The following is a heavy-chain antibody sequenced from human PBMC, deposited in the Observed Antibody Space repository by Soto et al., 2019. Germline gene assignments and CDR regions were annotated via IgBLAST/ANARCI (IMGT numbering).Heavy chain of an antibody. CDR1: GFTFSRYA. CDR3: AKGPKVYYDIFTGYYIYYYYCMDV. J-gene: IGHJ6*03. D-gene: IGHD3-9*01. V-gene: IGHV3-23*01. Sequence: EVQLLESGGGLVQPGGSLRLSCAASGFTFSRYAMSWVRQAPGKGLEWVSAISGSGGSTYYADSVKGRLNISRDNSKNTLYLQMNSLRADDTAVDYCAKGPKVYYDIFTGYYIYYYYCMDVWGKGTTVTVSS. CDR2: ISGSGGST.